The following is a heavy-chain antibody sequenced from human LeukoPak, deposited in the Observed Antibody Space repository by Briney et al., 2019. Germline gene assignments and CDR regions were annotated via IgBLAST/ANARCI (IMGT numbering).Heavy chain of an antibody. Sequence: ASVKVSCKVSGYTLTELSMHWVRQAPGKGLEWMGGFDPEDGEIIYAQKFQGRVTMTEDTSTDTAYMELSSLRSEDTAVYYCATVGGYYYDSSDQTWGQGTLVTVSS. D-gene: IGHD3-22*01. J-gene: IGHJ5*02. V-gene: IGHV1-24*01. CDR1: GYTLTELS. CDR2: FDPEDGEI. CDR3: ATVGGYYYDSSDQT.